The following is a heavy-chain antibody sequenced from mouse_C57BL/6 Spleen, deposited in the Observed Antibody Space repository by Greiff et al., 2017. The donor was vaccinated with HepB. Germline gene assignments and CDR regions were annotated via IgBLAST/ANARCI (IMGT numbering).Heavy chain of an antibody. CDR1: GFTFTDYY. J-gene: IGHJ2*01. CDR3: ARSGYYVDY. V-gene: IGHV7-3*01. Sequence: EVMLVESGGGLVQPGGSLSLSCAASGFTFTDYYMSWVRQPPGKALEWLGFIRNKANGYTTEYSASVKGRFTISRDNSQSILYLQMIALRAEDSASYYWARSGYYVDYWGQGTTLTVSS. D-gene: IGHD4-1*01. CDR2: IRNKANGYTT.